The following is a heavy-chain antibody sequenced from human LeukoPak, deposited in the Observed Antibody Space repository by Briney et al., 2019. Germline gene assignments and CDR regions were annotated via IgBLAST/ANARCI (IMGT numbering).Heavy chain of an antibody. J-gene: IGHJ6*02. Sequence: KPSETLSLTCTVSGGSISSSSYYWGWIRQPPGKGLEWIGSIYYSGSTYYNPSLKSRVTISVDTSKNQFSLKLSSVTAADTAVYYCARDPVVSYYGMDVWGQGTTVTVSS. D-gene: IGHD4-23*01. V-gene: IGHV4-39*07. CDR1: GGSISSSSYY. CDR2: IYYSGST. CDR3: ARDPVVSYYGMDV.